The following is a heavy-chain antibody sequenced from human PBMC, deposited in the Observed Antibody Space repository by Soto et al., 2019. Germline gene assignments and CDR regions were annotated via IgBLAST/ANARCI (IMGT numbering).Heavy chain of an antibody. Sequence: EVHLLESGGGLVPPGRSLRLSCAASGFTFSSYAMNWVRQAPGKGLEWVSSISGSGGTTYYADSVKGRFTISRDNSKNTLYLRMNSLRAEDTAVYYCAKEGGYSPIYAFDFWGQGTMVTVSS. CDR3: AKEGGYSPIYAFDF. J-gene: IGHJ3*01. CDR1: GFTFSSYA. V-gene: IGHV3-23*01. CDR2: ISGSGGTT. D-gene: IGHD6-13*01.